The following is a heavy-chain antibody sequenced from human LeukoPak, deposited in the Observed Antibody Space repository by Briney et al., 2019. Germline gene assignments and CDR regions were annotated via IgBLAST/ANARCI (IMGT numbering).Heavy chain of an antibody. V-gene: IGHV1-46*01. Sequence: GSVKVSCKASGYTFTSYYMHWVRQAPGQGLEWMGIINPSGGSTSYAQKFQGRVTMTRDTSTSTVYMELSSLRSEDTAVYYCARSSNYDFWSGYWDYYYYGMDVWGQGTTVTVSS. CDR3: ARSSNYDFWSGYWDYYYYGMDV. J-gene: IGHJ6*02. CDR2: INPSGGST. D-gene: IGHD3-3*01. CDR1: GYTFTSYY.